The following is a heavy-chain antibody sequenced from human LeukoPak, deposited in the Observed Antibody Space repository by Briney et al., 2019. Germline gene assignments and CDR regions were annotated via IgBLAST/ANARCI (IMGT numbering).Heavy chain of an antibody. V-gene: IGHV1-24*01. Sequence: GASVTVSCKVSGNTFTDLSMNWVRQAPGKGLEWMGGFDPEDVETIYAQKFQGRVTMTEDTSTATAYMELSSLRPDDTAVYYCATDFYRGRQFDYWGQGTLVTVSS. D-gene: IGHD2/OR15-2a*01. CDR3: ATDFYRGRQFDY. J-gene: IGHJ4*02. CDR2: FDPEDVET. CDR1: GNTFTDLS.